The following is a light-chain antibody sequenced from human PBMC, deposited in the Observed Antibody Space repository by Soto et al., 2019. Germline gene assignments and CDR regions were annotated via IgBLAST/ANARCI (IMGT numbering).Light chain of an antibody. CDR2: DNN. CDR3: QSYDSTLSGHYV. CDR1: SSNIGAGHD. V-gene: IGLV1-40*01. J-gene: IGLJ1*01. Sequence: QSVLTQPASVSGAPGQTVTISCTGSSSNIGAGHDVHWYQQLPRTAPKLLIYDNNNRPSGVPDRFSGSKSGTSASLAITGLQVEDEADYYCQSYDSTLSGHYVFGTGTKVTVL.